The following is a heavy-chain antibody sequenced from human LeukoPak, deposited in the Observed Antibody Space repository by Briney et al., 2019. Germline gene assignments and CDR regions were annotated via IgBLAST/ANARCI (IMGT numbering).Heavy chain of an antibody. CDR1: GFTFSDYD. J-gene: IGHJ4*02. CDR3: ARTNYYGSGTFDY. D-gene: IGHD3-10*01. V-gene: IGHV3-48*03. CDR2: ISSSGSTI. Sequence: GGSLRLSCAASGFTFSDYDMHWVRQAPGKGLEWVSYISSSGSTIYYADSVKGRFTISRDNAKNSLYLQMNSLRAEDTAVFYCARTNYYGSGTFDYWGQGTLVTVSS.